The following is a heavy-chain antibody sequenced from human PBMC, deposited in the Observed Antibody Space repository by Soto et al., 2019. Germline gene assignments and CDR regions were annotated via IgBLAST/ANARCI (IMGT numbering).Heavy chain of an antibody. CDR2: IYYSGST. Sequence: QVQLQESGPGLVKPSQTLSLTCTVSGGSISSGDYYWSWIRQPPGKGLEWIGYIYYSGSTYYNPVLKVRVTIAVDTSKNQFSLKLSSVTAADTAVYYCARAVGVVEDGFDPWGQGTLVTVSS. CDR1: GGSISSGDYY. D-gene: IGHD3-22*01. J-gene: IGHJ5*02. CDR3: ARAVGVVEDGFDP. V-gene: IGHV4-30-4*01.